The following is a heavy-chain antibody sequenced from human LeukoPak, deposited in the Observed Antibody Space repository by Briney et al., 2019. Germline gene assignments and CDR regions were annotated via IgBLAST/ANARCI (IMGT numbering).Heavy chain of an antibody. V-gene: IGHV1-8*01. Sequence: ASVTVSCKASGYTFTSYDINWVRQATGQGLEWMGWMNPNSGNTGYAQEFQGRVTMTRNTSISTAYMELSSLRSEDTAVYYCATDSSGYDAFDIWGQGTMVTVSS. D-gene: IGHD3-22*01. CDR1: GYTFTSYD. J-gene: IGHJ3*02. CDR2: MNPNSGNT. CDR3: ATDSSGYDAFDI.